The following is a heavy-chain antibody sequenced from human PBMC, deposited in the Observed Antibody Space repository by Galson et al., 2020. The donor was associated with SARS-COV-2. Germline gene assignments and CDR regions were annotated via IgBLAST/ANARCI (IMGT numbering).Heavy chain of an antibody. V-gene: IGHV3-30-3*02. CDR2: ISFDGNNT. J-gene: IGHJ5*02. Sequence: GESLKISCAASAFTFSSYAMHWVRQAPGKGLEWVALISFDGNNTFYADSVKGRFTISRDNSKNTLYLEMNSLRAEDTAVYYCAKRCGLPTGRDNCFDPWGQGTLVTVSS. D-gene: IGHD1-1*01. CDR1: AFTFSSYA. CDR3: AKRCGLPTGRDNCFDP.